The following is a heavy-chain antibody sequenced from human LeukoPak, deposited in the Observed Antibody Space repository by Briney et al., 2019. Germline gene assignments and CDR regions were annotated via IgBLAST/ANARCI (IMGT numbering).Heavy chain of an antibody. CDR1: GYTFTHNW. D-gene: IGHD1-14*01. Sequence: GESLKISCKVSGYTFTHNWIGWVRQKPGRGLEWLGVIFPADSNTAYNSSFRGQVNISVDKSIDTAYLQWGSLKASDSAIYYCARHRATGTWSDFDYWGQGTVVTVSS. CDR3: ARHRATGTWSDFDY. V-gene: IGHV5-51*01. CDR2: IFPADSNT. J-gene: IGHJ4*02.